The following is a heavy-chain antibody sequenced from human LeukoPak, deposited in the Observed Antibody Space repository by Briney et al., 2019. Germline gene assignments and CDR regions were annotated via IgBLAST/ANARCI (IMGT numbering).Heavy chain of an antibody. V-gene: IGHV4-39*07. CDR3: ARVRNYGRATGPLRAYWFDP. Sequence: SETLSLTCTVSGGTISSSSYYWGWIRQPPGKGLEWIGSIYYSGSTYYNPSLKSRVTISVDTSKNQFSLKLSSVTAADTAVYYCARVRNYGRATGPLRAYWFDPWGQGTLVTVSS. CDR1: GGTISSSSYY. CDR2: IYYSGST. D-gene: IGHD4-11*01. J-gene: IGHJ5*02.